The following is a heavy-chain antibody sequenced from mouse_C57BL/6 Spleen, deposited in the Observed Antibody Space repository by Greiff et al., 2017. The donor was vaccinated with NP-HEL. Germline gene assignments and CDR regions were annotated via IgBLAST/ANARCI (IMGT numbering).Heavy chain of an antibody. Sequence: VQLQQSGAELVKPGASVKISCKASGYAFSSYWMNWVKQRPGKGLEWIGQIYPGDGDTNYNGKFKGKATLTADKSASTAYMQLSSLTSEDSAVYFCASEETMITTPCAMDYWGQGTSVTVSS. CDR3: ASEETMITTPCAMDY. V-gene: IGHV1-80*01. D-gene: IGHD2-4*01. CDR1: GYAFSSYW. CDR2: IYPGDGDT. J-gene: IGHJ4*01.